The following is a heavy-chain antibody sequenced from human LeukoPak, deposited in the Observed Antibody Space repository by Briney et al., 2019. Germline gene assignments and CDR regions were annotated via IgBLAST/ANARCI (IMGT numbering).Heavy chain of an antibody. D-gene: IGHD2-2*01. Sequence: PGGSLRLSCVASGFTFNTYGIHWVRQALGKGLEWVAGISSDGNNKDYSDSVKGRFTISRDNSKNTLYLQMNSLRAEDTAVYYCAKAAYCTSTSCHFSGYAQRPLESWGQGTLVTVSS. CDR2: ISSDGNNK. J-gene: IGHJ4*02. V-gene: IGHV3-30*18. CDR3: AKAAYCTSTSCHFSGYAQRPLES. CDR1: GFTFNTYG.